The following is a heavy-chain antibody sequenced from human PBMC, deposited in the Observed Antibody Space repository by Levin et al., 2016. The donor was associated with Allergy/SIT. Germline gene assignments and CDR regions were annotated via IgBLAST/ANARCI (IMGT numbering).Heavy chain of an antibody. CDR2: IYPGDSET. V-gene: IGHV5-51*01. J-gene: IGHJ6*02. CDR1: GYSFTNNW. D-gene: IGHD4-17*01. Sequence: KVSCKGSGYSFTNNWIGWVRQIPGKGLEWVGIIYPGDSETRYSPSLQGQVTISADKSISTAYLQWSSLKASDTAMYYCVRDYGDYPYYYGMDVWGQGTTVTVSS. CDR3: VRDYGDYPYYYGMDV.